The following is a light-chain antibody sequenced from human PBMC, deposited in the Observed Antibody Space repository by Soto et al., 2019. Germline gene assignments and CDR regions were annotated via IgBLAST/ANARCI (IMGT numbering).Light chain of an antibody. CDR1: QSISSY. V-gene: IGKV1-39*01. CDR2: AAS. CDR3: QQSYNIPRT. Sequence: DIQMTQSPSSLSASVGDRVTITCRASQSISSYLNWYQQKPGKAPKLLIYAASSLQSGVPSRFSGGGSGTDFTLTINSLHPEDFATYDGQQSYNIPRTFGQGTKVEIK. J-gene: IGKJ1*01.